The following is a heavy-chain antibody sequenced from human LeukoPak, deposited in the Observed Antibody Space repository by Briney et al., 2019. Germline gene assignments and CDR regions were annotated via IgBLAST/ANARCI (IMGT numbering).Heavy chain of an antibody. Sequence: PGGSLRLSCAASGFTFSSYNMNWVRQAPGKGLEWVSYISSSSSTIYYADSVKGRFTISRDNAKNSLYLQMNSLRAEDTAVYYCAKGSRYMDVWGKGTTVTISS. CDR1: GFTFSSYN. J-gene: IGHJ6*03. CDR2: ISSSSSTI. V-gene: IGHV3-48*01. CDR3: AKGSRYMDV.